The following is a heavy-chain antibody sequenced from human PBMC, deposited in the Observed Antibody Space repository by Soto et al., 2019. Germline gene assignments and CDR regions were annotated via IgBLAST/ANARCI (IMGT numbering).Heavy chain of an antibody. CDR3: ARDLWDYDNSGEYWDY. CDR1: GYTFSNFG. Sequence: QVQLVQSGAEVKKPGASVKVSCKASGYTFSNFGISWVRQAPGQGLEWMGWISVYTGHTNYPQKVQGRVTMTADTSTTTAVMELRSLRSDDTAVYYCARDLWDYDNSGEYWDYLGQGTLVTVSS. J-gene: IGHJ4*02. CDR2: ISVYTGHT. V-gene: IGHV1-18*01. D-gene: IGHD3-22*01.